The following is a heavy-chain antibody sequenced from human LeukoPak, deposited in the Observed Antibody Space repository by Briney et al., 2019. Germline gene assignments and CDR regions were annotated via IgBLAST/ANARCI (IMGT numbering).Heavy chain of an antibody. CDR1: GGSISSYY. Sequence: PSETLSLTCTVSGGSISSYYWSWIRQPPGKGLEWIGYIYYSGSTNYNPSLKSRVTISVDTSKNQFSLKLSSVTAADTAVYYCARGIVGFPVDYWGQGTLVTVSS. CDR3: ARGIVGFPVDY. J-gene: IGHJ4*02. V-gene: IGHV4-59*01. D-gene: IGHD1-26*01. CDR2: IYYSGST.